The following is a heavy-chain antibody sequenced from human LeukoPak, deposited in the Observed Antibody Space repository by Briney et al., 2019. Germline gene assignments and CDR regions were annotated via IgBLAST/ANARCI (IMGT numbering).Heavy chain of an antibody. D-gene: IGHD4-11*01. Sequence: SETLSLTCTVSGGSISSHYWSWIRQPPGKGLEWIGYIYYSESTSYNPSLKSRLTISVDTSRNQFSLKLSSVTAADTAVYYCASGADYSNYYFDYWGQGTLVTVSS. CDR1: GGSISSHY. CDR3: ASGADYSNYYFDY. CDR2: IYYSEST. V-gene: IGHV4-59*11. J-gene: IGHJ4*02.